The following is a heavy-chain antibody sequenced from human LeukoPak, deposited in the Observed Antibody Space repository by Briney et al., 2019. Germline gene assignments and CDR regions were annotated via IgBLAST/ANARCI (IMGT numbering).Heavy chain of an antibody. V-gene: IGHV1-2*04. CDR3: ARGGNYDFWSGYKRGARYFDY. Sequence: ASVKVSCKASGYTFTGYYMHWVRRAPGQGLEWMGWINPNSGGTNYAQKFQGWVTMTRDTSISTAYMELSRLRSDDTAVYYCARGGNYDFWSGYKRGARYFDYWGQGTLVTVSS. CDR2: INPNSGGT. CDR1: GYTFTGYY. J-gene: IGHJ4*02. D-gene: IGHD3-3*01.